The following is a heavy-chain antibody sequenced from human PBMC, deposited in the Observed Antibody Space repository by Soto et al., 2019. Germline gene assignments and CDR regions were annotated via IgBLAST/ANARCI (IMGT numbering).Heavy chain of an antibody. V-gene: IGHV3-74*01. CDR3: AREPEMATAYFDY. Sequence: GGSLRLSCAASGFTFSSYWMHWVRQAPGKGLVWVSRINSDWSSTSYADSVKGRFTISRDNAKNTLYLQMNSLRAEDTAVYYCAREPEMATAYFDYWGQGTLVTVSS. CDR1: GFTFSSYW. D-gene: IGHD5-18*01. J-gene: IGHJ4*02. CDR2: INSDWSST.